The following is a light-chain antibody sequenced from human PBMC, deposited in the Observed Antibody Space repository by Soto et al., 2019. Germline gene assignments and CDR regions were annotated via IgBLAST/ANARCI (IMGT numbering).Light chain of an antibody. Sequence: QSVLTPPAAGSGAPGQAVTTSCPGTRIDVGSYNFVSWYQQYPGKVPKLMIYEGTKRPSGVSNRFSGSKSGNTASLTISGLQAEDEADYYCFSYAGSTYVFGTGTKVTVL. V-gene: IGLV2-23*01. CDR3: FSYAGSTYV. J-gene: IGLJ1*01. CDR2: EGT. CDR1: RIDVGSYNF.